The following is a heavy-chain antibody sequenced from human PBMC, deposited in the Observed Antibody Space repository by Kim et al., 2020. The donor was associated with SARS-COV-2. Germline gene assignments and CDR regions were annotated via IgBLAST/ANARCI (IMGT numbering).Heavy chain of an antibody. Sequence: SRVTISVDTSKNQFSLKLSSVTAADTAVYYCARLRRVPAATFYYYYYMDVWGKGTTVTVSS. V-gene: IGHV4-59*08. D-gene: IGHD2-2*01. J-gene: IGHJ6*03. CDR3: ARLRRVPAATFYYYYYMDV.